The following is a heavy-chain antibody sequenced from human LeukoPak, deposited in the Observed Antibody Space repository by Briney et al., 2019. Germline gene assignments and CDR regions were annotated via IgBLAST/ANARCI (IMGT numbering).Heavy chain of an antibody. CDR3: ARDLDYYDSSGYYSYFDY. V-gene: IGHV1-2*06. CDR2: INPNSGGT. CDR1: GYTFTGYY. Sequence: ASVKVSCKASGYTFTGYYMHWVRQAPGQGLEWMGRINPNSGGTNYAQKFQGRVTTTRDTSISTAYMELSRLRSDDTAVYYCARDLDYYDSSGYYSYFDYWGQGTLVTVSS. D-gene: IGHD3-22*01. J-gene: IGHJ4*02.